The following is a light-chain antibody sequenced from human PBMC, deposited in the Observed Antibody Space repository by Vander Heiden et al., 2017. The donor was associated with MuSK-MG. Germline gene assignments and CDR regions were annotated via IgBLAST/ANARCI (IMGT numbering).Light chain of an antibody. CDR1: QSVSGSY. CDR2: GAS. V-gene: IGKV3-20*01. Sequence: EIVLTQSPGNLSLSPGERATLSCRASQSVSGSYLAWYQQKPGQAPRLLIYGASSRATGIPDRFSGSGSATDFTLTISRLEPEDFAVYYCQQYGGSPFTFGPGTKVDIK. CDR3: QQYGGSPFT. J-gene: IGKJ3*01.